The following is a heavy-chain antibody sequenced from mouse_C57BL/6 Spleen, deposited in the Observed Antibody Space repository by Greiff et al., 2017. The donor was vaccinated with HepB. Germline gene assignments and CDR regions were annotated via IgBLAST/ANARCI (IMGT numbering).Heavy chain of an antibody. V-gene: IGHV1-5*01. CDR2: IYPGNSDT. CDR3: TRSGATVVSSYWYFDV. J-gene: IGHJ1*03. Sequence: EVQLQESGTVLARPGASVKMSCKTSGYTFTSYWMHWVKQRPGQGLEWIGAIYPGNSDTSYNQKFKGKAKLTAVTSASTAYMELSSLTNEDSAVYYCTRSGATVVSSYWYFDVWGTGTTVTVSS. CDR1: GYTFTSYW. D-gene: IGHD1-1*01.